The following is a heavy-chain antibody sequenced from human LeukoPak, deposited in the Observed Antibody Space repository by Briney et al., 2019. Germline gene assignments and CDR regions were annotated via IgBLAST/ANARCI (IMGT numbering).Heavy chain of an antibody. D-gene: IGHD3-10*01. Sequence: GGSLRLSCAASGFTFSSYAMSWVRQAPGKGLEWVSTISGRGGGTYYADSAKGRFTISRDYPKNTVHLQMNSLRAEDTAVYYCAKDALPDMVRGIIDYWGQGTLVTVSS. J-gene: IGHJ4*02. V-gene: IGHV3-23*01. CDR3: AKDALPDMVRGIIDY. CDR1: GFTFSSYA. CDR2: ISGRGGGT.